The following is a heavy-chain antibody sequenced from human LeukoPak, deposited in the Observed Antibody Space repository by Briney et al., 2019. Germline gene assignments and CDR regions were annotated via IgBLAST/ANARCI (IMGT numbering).Heavy chain of an antibody. Sequence: ASVKVSCKASGYNFNSYDINWVRQAPGQGLEWMGWINPNSGGTNYAQKFQGRVTMTRDTSISTAYMELSRLRSDDTAVYYCARTWETDYYYYGMDVWGQGTTVTVSS. J-gene: IGHJ6*02. CDR3: ARTWETDYYYYGMDV. D-gene: IGHD1-26*01. CDR2: INPNSGGT. CDR1: GYNFNSYD. V-gene: IGHV1-2*02.